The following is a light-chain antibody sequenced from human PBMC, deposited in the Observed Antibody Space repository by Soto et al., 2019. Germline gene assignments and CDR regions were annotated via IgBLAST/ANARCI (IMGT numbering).Light chain of an antibody. CDR2: AAS. CDR1: QSISYY. J-gene: IGKJ2*01. V-gene: IGKV1-39*01. CDR3: QQSYSAPYT. Sequence: DIQMTQSPSSLSASVGDRVTITCRASQSISYYLNWYRQKPGKAPELLIYAASSLQSGVPSRFSGSGSGTDFTLTISSLQPDDFATYSCQQSYSAPYTFGQGTKLEIK.